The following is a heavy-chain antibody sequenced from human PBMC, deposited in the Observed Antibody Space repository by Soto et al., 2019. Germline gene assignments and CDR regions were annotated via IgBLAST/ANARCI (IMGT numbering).Heavy chain of an antibody. CDR3: AREGSRTWTYYFDF. CDR2: TKYRSKWYT. D-gene: IGHD1-1*01. V-gene: IGHV6-1*01. CDR1: GDSVSSNIAA. Sequence: SQTLSLTCAISGDSVSSNIAAWNWVRQSPSRGLEWLGRTKYRSKWYTDYATSVKSRISINPDTSKNQVSLQLNSVTPEDTAVYYCAREGSRTWTYYFDFWGQGILVTVSS. J-gene: IGHJ4*02.